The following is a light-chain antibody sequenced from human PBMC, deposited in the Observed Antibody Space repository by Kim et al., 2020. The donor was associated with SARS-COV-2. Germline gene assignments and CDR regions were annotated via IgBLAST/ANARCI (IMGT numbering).Light chain of an antibody. Sequence: VTSSCKGSSSNIGAGYDVHRDQQLPGTAPKLLIYGNSNRPSGVRDRFSGSKSGTSASLAITGLQAEDEADYYCQSYDSSLSGPWVFGGGTQLTVL. CDR1: SSNIGAGYD. J-gene: IGLJ3*02. CDR2: GNS. CDR3: QSYDSSLSGPWV. V-gene: IGLV1-40*01.